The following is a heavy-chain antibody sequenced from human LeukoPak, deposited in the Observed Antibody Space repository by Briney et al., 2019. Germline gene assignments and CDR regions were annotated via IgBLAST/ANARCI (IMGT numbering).Heavy chain of an antibody. CDR2: IYHSGST. J-gene: IGHJ5*02. Sequence: SETLSLTCTVSGGSISTYYWSWIRQPPGTGLEWLGYIYHSGSTKYNPSLKGRVTMSVDTSKNQFSLKLSSVTAADTAVYYCARRRSAIVVVPAAGRWFDPWGQGTLVTVSS. D-gene: IGHD2-2*01. CDR3: ARRRSAIVVVPAAGRWFDP. V-gene: IGHV4-59*01. CDR1: GGSISTYY.